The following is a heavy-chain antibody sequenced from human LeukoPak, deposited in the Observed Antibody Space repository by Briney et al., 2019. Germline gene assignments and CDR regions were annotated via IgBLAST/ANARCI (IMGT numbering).Heavy chain of an antibody. Sequence: GGSLRLSCAASGFTLSSYSMHWVRQAPGKGLQFVSAISSNGGSTYYANSVKGRFTISRNISKNTLYLQMGSLRPEDMAVYYCARVDSGSACASWGQGILVTVSS. CDR1: GFTLSSYS. V-gene: IGHV3-64*01. D-gene: IGHD6-19*01. J-gene: IGHJ1*01. CDR3: ARVDSGSACAS. CDR2: ISSNGGST.